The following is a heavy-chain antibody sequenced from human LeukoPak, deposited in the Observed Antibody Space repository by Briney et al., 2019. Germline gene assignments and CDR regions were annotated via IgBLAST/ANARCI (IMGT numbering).Heavy chain of an antibody. CDR2: INSDGSST. CDR1: GFTFSSYW. CDR3: ARESSVGAHKAFDY. J-gene: IGHJ4*02. Sequence: PGGSLRLSCAASGFTFSSYWMHWVRQAPGKGLVWVSRINSDGSSTSYADPAKGRFTISRDNAKNTVYLKMNSLRAEDTAVYYCARESSVGAHKAFDYWGQGTLVTVSS. V-gene: IGHV3-74*01. D-gene: IGHD1-26*01.